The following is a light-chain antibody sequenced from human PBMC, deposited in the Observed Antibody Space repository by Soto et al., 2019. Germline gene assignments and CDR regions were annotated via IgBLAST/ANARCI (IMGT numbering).Light chain of an antibody. J-gene: IGLJ3*02. Sequence: QPVLTQSPSASASLGASVKLTCTLSSGHSSYAIAWHQQQPEKGPRYLMKLHSAGSHSKGDVIPDRFSGSSSGAARYLTISTLQSEDEADYYCHTWGTGIPWVFGGGTQLTVL. CDR1: SGHSSYA. CDR3: HTWGTGIPWV. V-gene: IGLV4-69*01. CDR2: LHSAGSH.